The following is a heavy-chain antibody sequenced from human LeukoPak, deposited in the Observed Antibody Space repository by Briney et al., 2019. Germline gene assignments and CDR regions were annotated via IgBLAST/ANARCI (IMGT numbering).Heavy chain of an antibody. Sequence: SETLSLTCSVSGGSISSYYWTWIRQPPGKGLEWIGYRYYSGSTTYNPSLKGRVTISVDTSKSQFSLKLISVTAADTAIYYCARVRGDFETDWGQGTLVTVSS. J-gene: IGHJ1*01. V-gene: IGHV4-59*01. CDR3: ARVRGDFETD. CDR1: GGSISSYY. D-gene: IGHD3-16*01. CDR2: RYYSGST.